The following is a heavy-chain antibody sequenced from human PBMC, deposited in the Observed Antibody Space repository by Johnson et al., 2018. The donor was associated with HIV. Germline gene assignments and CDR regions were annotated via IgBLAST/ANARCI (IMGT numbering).Heavy chain of an antibody. CDR1: GFTFSSYA. Sequence: VQLVESGGGLVKPGGSLRLSCAASGFTFSSYAMSWVRQAPGKGLQWVSSISGSGGSTYYADSVKGRFTISRDNSKNTLYLQMDRLRAEDTAVYYWAREGGACSGGWCLDARDVWGQGTTVTVSS. V-gene: IGHV3-23*04. CDR2: ISGSGGST. CDR3: AREGGACSGGWCLDARDV. J-gene: IGHJ3*01. D-gene: IGHD2-15*01.